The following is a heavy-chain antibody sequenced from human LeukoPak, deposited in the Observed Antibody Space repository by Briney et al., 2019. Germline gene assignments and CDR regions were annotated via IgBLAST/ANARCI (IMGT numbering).Heavy chain of an antibody. J-gene: IGHJ4*02. CDR3: ARHSLIGTTPFDY. CDR1: GYTFISFY. CDR2: INPSGGTT. Sequence: ASVKVSCKASGYTFISFYMHWVRQAPGQGLEWMGVINPSGGTTAYAQQFQGRVTMTRDTSTSTVYMVLSSLRSEDTAVYYCARHSLIGTTPFDYWGQGTLVTVSS. V-gene: IGHV1-46*01. D-gene: IGHD1-20*01.